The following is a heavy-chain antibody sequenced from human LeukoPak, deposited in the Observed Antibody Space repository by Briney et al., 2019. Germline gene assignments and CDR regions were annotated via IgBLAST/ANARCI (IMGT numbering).Heavy chain of an antibody. V-gene: IGHV3-30-3*01. CDR1: GFTFTSYA. CDR3: ARDRPHFDY. J-gene: IGHJ4*02. CDR2: ISYDGSNK. Sequence: GGSLRLSCAASGFTFTSYAMGWVRQPPGKGPEWVAVISYDGSNKYYADSVKGRFTISRDNSKNTLYLQMNSLRAEDTAVYYCARDRPHFDYWGQGTLVTVSS.